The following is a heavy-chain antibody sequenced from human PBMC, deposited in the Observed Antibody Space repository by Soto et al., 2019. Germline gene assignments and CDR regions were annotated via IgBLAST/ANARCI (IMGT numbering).Heavy chain of an antibody. CDR1: GYTFTSYG. D-gene: IGHD2-2*01. CDR3: AREGYCSSTSCSYVAFDI. CDR2: ISAYNGNT. Sequence: ASVKVSCKASGYTFTSYGISWVRQAPGQGLEWMGWISAYNGNTNYAQKLQGRVTMTTDTSTSTAYMELRSLRSDDTAVYYCAREGYCSSTSCSYVAFDIWGQGTMVTVSS. V-gene: IGHV1-18*01. J-gene: IGHJ3*02.